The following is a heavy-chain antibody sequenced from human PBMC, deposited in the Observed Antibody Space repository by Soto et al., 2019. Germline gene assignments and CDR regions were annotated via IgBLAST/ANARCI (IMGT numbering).Heavy chain of an antibody. Sequence: ASVKVSCKASGGTFSSYAISWVRQAPGQGLEWMGGIIPIFGTANYAQKFQGRVTITADESTSTAYMELSSLRSEDTAVYYCARDQGDTAMVILSYFDYWGQGTLVTVSS. V-gene: IGHV1-69*13. CDR1: GGTFSSYA. CDR3: ARDQGDTAMVILSYFDY. D-gene: IGHD5-18*01. CDR2: IIPIFGTA. J-gene: IGHJ4*02.